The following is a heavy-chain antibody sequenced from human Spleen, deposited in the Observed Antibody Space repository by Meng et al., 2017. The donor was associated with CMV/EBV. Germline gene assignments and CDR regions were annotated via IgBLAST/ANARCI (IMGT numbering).Heavy chain of an antibody. V-gene: IGHV5-51*01. CDR1: GYSFPNYW. Sequence: GESLKISCKGSGYSFPNYWIGWVRQMPGKGLEWMGVIYPGDSDTRYSPSFQGQVTISADKSISTAYLQWSSLKASDTAMYYCARQAKYYYYGMDVWGQGTTVTVSS. CDR2: IYPGDSDT. CDR3: ARQAKYYYYGMDV. J-gene: IGHJ6*02.